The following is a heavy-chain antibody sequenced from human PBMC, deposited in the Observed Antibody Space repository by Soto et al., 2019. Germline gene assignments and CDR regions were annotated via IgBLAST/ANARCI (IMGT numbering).Heavy chain of an antibody. CDR3: AREPRDGYNEYYYGMDV. D-gene: IGHD5-12*01. V-gene: IGHV1-69*08. CDR2: IIPILVIA. J-gene: IGHJ6*02. CDR1: GGTFSSYT. Sequence: QVQLVQSGAEVKKPGSSVKVSCKASGGTFSSYTISWVRQAPGQGLEWMGRIIPILVIANYAQKFQGRVTITADQSKSTAYMELSSLRSEDTAVYYCAREPRDGYNEYYYGMDVWGQGTTVTVSS.